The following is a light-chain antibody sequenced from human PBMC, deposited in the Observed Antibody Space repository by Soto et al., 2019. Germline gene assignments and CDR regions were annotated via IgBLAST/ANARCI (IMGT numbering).Light chain of an antibody. CDR2: ESG. Sequence: QSALTQPASVSGSPGQSITISCTGSSSDVGSYNLVSWYQQHPGKAPKLMVYESGKRPSGVSDRFFGAKSGNTASLTVSGLQAEDEADYYCCSFARGTTLVFGAGTKLTVL. V-gene: IGLV2-23*01. CDR3: CSFARGTTLV. CDR1: SSDVGSYNL. J-gene: IGLJ3*02.